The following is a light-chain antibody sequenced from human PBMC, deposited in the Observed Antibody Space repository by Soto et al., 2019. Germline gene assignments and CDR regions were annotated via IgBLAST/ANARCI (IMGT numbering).Light chain of an antibody. CDR3: ATWAGSLPGGV. V-gene: IGLV1-51*01. CDR1: SSDIGNNY. Sequence: QSVLTQSPSVSAAPGQEVTISCSGSSSDIGNNYVSWYQQLPGTAPKLLIYDNNKRPSGIPDRFSGSKSGTSGTLDITGLQTGDEADYYCATWAGSLPGGVFGGGTKLTVL. J-gene: IGLJ3*02. CDR2: DNN.